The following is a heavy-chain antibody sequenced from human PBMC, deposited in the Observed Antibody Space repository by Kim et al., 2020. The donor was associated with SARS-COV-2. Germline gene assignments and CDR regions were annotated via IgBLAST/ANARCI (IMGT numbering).Heavy chain of an antibody. D-gene: IGHD2-2*01. J-gene: IGHJ3*01. V-gene: IGHV3-53*01. CDR1: GFTVGSNY. CDR3: ARRDQPPQGAFDV. Sequence: GGSLRLSCAASGFTVGSNYMNWVRQAPGKGLEWVSVIYSGGNTYYADSVKGRFTISRDNSKNTLYLQMNSLRAGDTAVYYCARRDQPPQGAFDVWGQGTMVTVSS. CDR2: IYSGGNT.